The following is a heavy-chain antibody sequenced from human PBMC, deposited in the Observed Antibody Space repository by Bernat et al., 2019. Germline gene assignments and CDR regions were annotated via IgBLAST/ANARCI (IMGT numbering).Heavy chain of an antibody. CDR2: ISSISSTI. D-gene: IGHD6-19*01. J-gene: IGHJ4*02. CDR1: GFTFSSYN. CDR3: ARGLHRYSSGWYFDY. V-gene: IGHV3-48*02. Sequence: EVQLVESGGGLVQPGGSLRLSCAASGFTFSSYNMNWVRQAPGKGLEWVSYISSISSTIYYADSVKGRFTISRDNAKSSLYLQMNSLRDEDTAMYYCARGLHRYSSGWYFDYWGQGTLVTVSS.